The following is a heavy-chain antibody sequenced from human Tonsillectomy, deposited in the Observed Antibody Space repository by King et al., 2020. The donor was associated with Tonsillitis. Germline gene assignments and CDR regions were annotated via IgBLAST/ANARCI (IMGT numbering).Heavy chain of an antibody. CDR2: ISYDGSYE. V-gene: IGHV3-30*18. D-gene: IGHD6-13*01. CDR3: AKVARSWYDDDAFDI. CDR1: GFTFSNYG. Sequence: VQLVESGGGVVHPGRSLRLSCEASGFTFSNYGMHWVRQAPGKGLEWVAVISYDGSYEYYADSVKGRFPISRDKSKNTVYLQMNSLRTEDTAVYYCAKVARSWYDDDAFDIWGQGTMVTVSS. J-gene: IGHJ3*02.